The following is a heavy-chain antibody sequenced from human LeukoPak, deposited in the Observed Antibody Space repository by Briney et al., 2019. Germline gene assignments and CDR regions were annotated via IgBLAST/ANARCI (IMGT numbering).Heavy chain of an antibody. J-gene: IGHJ4*02. Sequence: PGGSLRLSCAAPGFTFSVYGLHWVRQAPGKGREWVAVISYEGSHKYYVDSVKGRFTISRDNSKKTLYLQMNSLRTEDAAVYYCAKINGVVVTATPRMELDFWGQGTLVTVSS. V-gene: IGHV3-30*18. CDR1: GFTFSVYG. D-gene: IGHD2-21*02. CDR3: AKINGVVVTATPRMELDF. CDR2: ISYEGSHK.